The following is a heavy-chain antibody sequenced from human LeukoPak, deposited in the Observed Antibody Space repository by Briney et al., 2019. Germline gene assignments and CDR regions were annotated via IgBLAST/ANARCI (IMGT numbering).Heavy chain of an antibody. D-gene: IGHD3-3*01. CDR3: ARGSGTNFWSGYYTGFDY. CDR2: ISSSGSTI. J-gene: IGHJ4*02. CDR1: GFAFSDYD. Sequence: PGGSLRLSCAASGFAFSDYDMSWIRQAPGKGLEWVSYISSSGSTIYYADSVKGRFTISRDNAKNSLYLQMNSLRAEDTAVYYCARGSGTNFWSGYYTGFDYWGQGTLVTVSS. V-gene: IGHV3-11*04.